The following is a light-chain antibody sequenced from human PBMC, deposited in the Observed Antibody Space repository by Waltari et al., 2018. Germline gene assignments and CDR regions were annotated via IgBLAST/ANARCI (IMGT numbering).Light chain of an antibody. Sequence: DIQMTQSPSTLSASVGARVTNTCRASQSISNWLAWYQQKPGKAPKVLMYKSFTLQSGVPPRFSGSGSETEFSLTISSLQPDDFATYYCQQYNIWPYTFGQGTTLEI. V-gene: IGKV1-5*03. J-gene: IGKJ2*01. CDR3: QQYNIWPYT. CDR1: QSISNW. CDR2: KSF.